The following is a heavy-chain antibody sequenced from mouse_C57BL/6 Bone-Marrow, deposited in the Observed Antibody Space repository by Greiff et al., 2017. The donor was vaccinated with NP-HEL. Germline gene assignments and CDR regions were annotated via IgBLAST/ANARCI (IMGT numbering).Heavy chain of an antibody. V-gene: IGHV14-2*01. CDR3: ASSSRGSIDY. CDR1: GFNITDYY. Sequence: EVKLVESGAELVKPGASVKLSCTASGFNITDYYMHWVKQRTEQGLEWIGRIDPEDGETKYAPKFQGKATITADTSSNTAYLQLSSLTSEDTAVYYCASSSRGSIDYWGQGTTLTVSS. CDR2: IDPEDGET. J-gene: IGHJ2*01.